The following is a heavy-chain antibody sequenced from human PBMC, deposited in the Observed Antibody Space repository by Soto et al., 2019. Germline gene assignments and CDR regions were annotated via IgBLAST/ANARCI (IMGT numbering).Heavy chain of an antibody. D-gene: IGHD3-10*01. CDR3: ARGGLSTPRVRLCHY. CDR1: GYTFSSCA. CDR2: INTANGRT. Sequence: AAVKLSSKASGYTFSSCAMHWVRQTPGQRLECMGWINTANGRTTYSQKFQGRLTINRDTSASTAYMELSSLRFEDTAVYYCARGGLSTPRVRLCHYWGQGTPDTVSS. V-gene: IGHV1-3*04. J-gene: IGHJ4*02.